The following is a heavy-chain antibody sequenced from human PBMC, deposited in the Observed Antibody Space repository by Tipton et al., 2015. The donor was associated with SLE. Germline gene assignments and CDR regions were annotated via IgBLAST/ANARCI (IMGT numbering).Heavy chain of an antibody. J-gene: IGHJ4*02. CDR3: AREGDYDSSGSYYFDY. CDR1: GAPISDYY. D-gene: IGHD3-22*01. V-gene: IGHV4-59*12. Sequence: TLSLTCTVSGAPISDYYWSWIRQHPGKGLEWIGYIYYSGSTYYNPSPKSRVTTSVDTSKNQFSLKLSSVTAADTAVYYCAREGDYDSSGSYYFDYWGQGTLVTVSS. CDR2: IYYSGST.